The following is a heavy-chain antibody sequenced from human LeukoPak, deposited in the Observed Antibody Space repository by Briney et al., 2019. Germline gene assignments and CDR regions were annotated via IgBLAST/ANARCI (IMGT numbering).Heavy chain of an antibody. CDR3: AKDQGAATGKRGVDC. CDR1: GFTFSNYA. CDR2: VSAGGGSR. Sequence: PGGSLRLSCAASGFTFSNYAMSWVRQAPGKGLEWVSAVSAGGGSRYYVDSVKGRFTISRDNSKNTLFLQMNSLRAEDTALYYCAKDQGAATGKRGVDCWGQGTLVTVSS. V-gene: IGHV3-23*01. J-gene: IGHJ4*02. D-gene: IGHD6-13*01.